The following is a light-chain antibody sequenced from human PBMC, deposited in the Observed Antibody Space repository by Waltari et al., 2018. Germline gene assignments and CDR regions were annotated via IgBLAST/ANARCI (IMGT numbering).Light chain of an antibody. J-gene: IGLJ3*02. Sequence: QSVLTQPPSASGTPGQRVTISCSGSTSNLGSNSVKWYQQFPGAAPKLLVYNNDQRPSGVPDRFSGSRSGTSASLAISGLQSEDEADYYCESWDDSLNGRLFGGGTALTVL. CDR2: NND. CDR1: TSNLGSNS. CDR3: ESWDDSLNGRL. V-gene: IGLV1-44*01.